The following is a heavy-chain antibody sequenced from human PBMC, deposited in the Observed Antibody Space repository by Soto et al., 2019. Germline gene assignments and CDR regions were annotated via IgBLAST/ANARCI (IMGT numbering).Heavy chain of an antibody. D-gene: IGHD7-27*01. CDR1: GVSISNNY. V-gene: IGHV4-59*01. J-gene: IGHJ4*02. CDR2: IYYNGNT. Sequence: QVQLQESGPGLVKPSETLSLTCTVSGVSISNNYWSWIRQPPGKGLEWIGYIYYNGNTNYNPSLKSRVTMSVDKSRNQISLKLTTVTDADPAVYYCTRANWYSEYWGQGTLVTVSS. CDR3: TRANWYSEY.